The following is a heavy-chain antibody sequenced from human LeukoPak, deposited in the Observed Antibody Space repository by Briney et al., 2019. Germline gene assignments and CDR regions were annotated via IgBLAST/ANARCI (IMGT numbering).Heavy chain of an antibody. J-gene: IGHJ4*02. D-gene: IGHD1-1*01. Sequence: PGGTLRLSCAVSGFTFSSYGMSWVRQAPGKGLEWVSAISGSGGSTYYADSVKGRFTISRDNSKNTLYLQMNSLTAEDTAIYYCAKATGTLGNWGQGTLVTVSS. CDR2: ISGSGGST. CDR3: AKATGTLGN. V-gene: IGHV3-23*01. CDR1: GFTFSSYG.